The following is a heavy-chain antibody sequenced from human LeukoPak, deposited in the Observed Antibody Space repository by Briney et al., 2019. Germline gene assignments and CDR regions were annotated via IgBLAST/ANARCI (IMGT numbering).Heavy chain of an antibody. J-gene: IGHJ5*02. CDR1: GFTFDDYG. D-gene: IGHD6-13*01. V-gene: IGHV3-20*04. CDR3: ARPIMAAAGTRWFDP. CDR2: INWNGGST. Sequence: GGSLRLSCAASGFTFDDYGMSWVRQAPGKGLEWVSGINWNGGSTGYADSVKGRFTISRDNAKNSLYLQMNSLRAEDTTLYYCARPIMAAAGTRWFDPWGQGTLVTVSS.